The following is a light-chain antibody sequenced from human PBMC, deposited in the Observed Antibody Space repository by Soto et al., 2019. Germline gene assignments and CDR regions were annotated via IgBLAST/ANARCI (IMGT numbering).Light chain of an antibody. Sequence: DIQMTQSPSSLSASVGDRVTITCRASQSISSYLNWYQQRPGKAPNLLIYDATRLHSGVPPRFSVNGYGTDFTLTITSLQLEDFPTYYCQQSDVSPRKLGPRTKVDIK. V-gene: IGKV1-39*01. J-gene: IGKJ1*01. CDR1: QSISSY. CDR3: QQSDVSPRK. CDR2: DAT.